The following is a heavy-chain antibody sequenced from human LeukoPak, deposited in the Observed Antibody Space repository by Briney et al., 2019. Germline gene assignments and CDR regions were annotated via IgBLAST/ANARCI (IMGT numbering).Heavy chain of an antibody. Sequence: PGGSLRLSCSASGFTFSSYAMSWVRQAPGKGLGWVSAISGNGGSTYYADSVKGRFTISRDNSKNTLYLQMNSLRAEDTAVYYCATADIVVVPAASPFDYWGQGTLVTVSS. CDR3: ATADIVVVPAASPFDY. J-gene: IGHJ4*02. CDR1: GFTFSSYA. CDR2: ISGNGGST. D-gene: IGHD2-2*01. V-gene: IGHV3-23*01.